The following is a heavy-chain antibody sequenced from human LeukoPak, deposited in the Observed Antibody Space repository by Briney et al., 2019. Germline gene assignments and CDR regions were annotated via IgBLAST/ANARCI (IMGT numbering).Heavy chain of an antibody. D-gene: IGHD1-26*01. CDR3: ANWDGGSFSFDY. CDR1: GGSISSSNYY. CDR2: ISSSSSTI. V-gene: IGHV3-11*01. Sequence: PSETLSLTCTVSGGSISSSNYYWGWIRQPPGKGLEWVSYISSSSSTIYYADSVKGRFTISRDNAKNSLYLQMNSLRAEDTALYYCANWDGGSFSFDYWGQGALVTVSS. J-gene: IGHJ4*02.